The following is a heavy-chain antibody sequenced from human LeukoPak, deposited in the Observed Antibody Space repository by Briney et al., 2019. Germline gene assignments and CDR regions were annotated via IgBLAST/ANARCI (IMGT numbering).Heavy chain of an antibody. J-gene: IGHJ4*02. CDR1: GYTFTGQD. Sequence: ASVKVSCKASGYTFTGQDVHWVRQAPGQGLEWMGWINPNTGDTNYAQKFQGRVTMTRDTTISTAYMELSRLTSDDTAVYYCASYPRYSSSPPFDYWGQGTLVTVSS. V-gene: IGHV1-2*02. CDR3: ASYPRYSSSPPFDY. CDR2: INPNTGDT. D-gene: IGHD6-19*01.